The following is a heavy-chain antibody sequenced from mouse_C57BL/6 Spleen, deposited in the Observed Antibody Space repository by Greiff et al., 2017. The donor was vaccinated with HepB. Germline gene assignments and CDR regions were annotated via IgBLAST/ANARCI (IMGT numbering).Heavy chain of an antibody. CDR1: GYTFTSYW. Sequence: QVQLQHPGAELVKPGASVKVSCKASGYTFTSYWMHWVKQRPGQGLEWIGRIHPSDSDTNYNQKFKGKATLTVDKSSSTAYMQLSSLTSEDSAVYYCATTAQARRGYFDYWGQGTTLTVSS. J-gene: IGHJ2*01. CDR3: ATTAQARRGYFDY. D-gene: IGHD3-2*02. V-gene: IGHV1-74*01. CDR2: IHPSDSDT.